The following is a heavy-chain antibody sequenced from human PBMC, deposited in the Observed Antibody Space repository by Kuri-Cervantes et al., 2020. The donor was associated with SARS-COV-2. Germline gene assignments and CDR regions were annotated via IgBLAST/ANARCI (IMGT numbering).Heavy chain of an antibody. V-gene: IGHV3-30-3*01. CDR2: ITYDGSNK. CDR1: GLIFSDTY. J-gene: IGHJ6*02. D-gene: IGHD2-15*01. Sequence: GGSLRLSCAASGLIFSDTYMTWVRQAPGKGLEWVALITYDGSNKFSADSVKGRFTISRDNSKNTLYLQMNSRRAEDTAVYYCAREPLPSCGMDVWGQGTTVTVSS. CDR3: AREPLPSCGMDV.